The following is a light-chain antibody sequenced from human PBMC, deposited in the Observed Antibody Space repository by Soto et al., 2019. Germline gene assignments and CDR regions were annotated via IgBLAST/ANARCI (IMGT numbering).Light chain of an antibody. J-gene: IGLJ2*01. CDR3: QSYDSSLSGAI. CDR2: DSI. Sequence: QSVLTQSPSVSGAPGQRITFSCTGSNSNIGAGYEVHWYQQLPGTAPKLLIYDSINRPSGVPDRFSGSKSGTSASLAITGLQAGDEADYYCQSYDSSLSGAIFGGGTKVTVL. CDR1: NSNIGAGYE. V-gene: IGLV1-40*01.